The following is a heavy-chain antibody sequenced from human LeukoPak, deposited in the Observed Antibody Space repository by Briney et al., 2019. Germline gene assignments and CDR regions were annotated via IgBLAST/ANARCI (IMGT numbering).Heavy chain of an antibody. CDR1: GFTFSSYS. CDR3: ARDARWFGELLPFFDY. D-gene: IGHD3-10*01. V-gene: IGHV3-48*04. CDR2: ISSSSSTI. Sequence: GGSLRLSCAASGFTFSSYSMNWVHQAPGRGLEWVSYISSSSSTIYYADSVKGRVTISRDNAKNSLYLQMNSLRAEDTAVYYCARDARWFGELLPFFDYWGQGTLVSVSS. J-gene: IGHJ4*02.